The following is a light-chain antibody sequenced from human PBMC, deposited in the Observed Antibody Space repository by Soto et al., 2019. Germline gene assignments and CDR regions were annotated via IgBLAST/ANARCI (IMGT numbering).Light chain of an antibody. Sequence: QSVLTQPASVSGSPGPSIAISCPGTSSDVGAFNYVSWYQQHPGKAPKFMIFDVSSRPPGVSDRFSGSKSGNTASLTISGLQTEDEADYYCASDTTSSTYVFGTGTKVTVL. CDR1: SSDVGAFNY. CDR3: ASDTTSSTYV. CDR2: DVS. J-gene: IGLJ1*01. V-gene: IGLV2-14*03.